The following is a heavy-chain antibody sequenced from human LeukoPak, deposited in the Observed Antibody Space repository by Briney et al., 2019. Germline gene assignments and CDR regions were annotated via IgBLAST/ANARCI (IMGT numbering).Heavy chain of an antibody. CDR1: GFTFSDYY. J-gene: IGHJ4*02. V-gene: IGHV3-11*06. D-gene: IGHD2-21*02. Sequence: PGGSLRLSCAASGFTFSDYYMSWIRQAPGKGLEWVSYISSSSYTNYADSVKGRFTISRDNAKNSLYLQMNSLRAEDTAVYYCARVPYRYCGGDCYLFDYWGQGTLVTVSS. CDR2: ISSSSYT. CDR3: ARVPYRYCGGDCYLFDY.